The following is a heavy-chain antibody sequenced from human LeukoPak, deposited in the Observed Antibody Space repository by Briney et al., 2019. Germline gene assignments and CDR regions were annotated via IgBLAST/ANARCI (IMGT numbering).Heavy chain of an antibody. J-gene: IGHJ4*02. Sequence: PGGSLRLSCAASGFTFSTYSMNWVRQAPAKGLEGVSYISYSSSAIYYADSVKGRFTISRDNAKNSLYLRMHSMRDEETAVSYCARDSYGSSGYYYVSDYWGQGTLVTVSS. CDR2: ISYSSSAI. CDR1: GFTFSTYS. D-gene: IGHD3-22*01. CDR3: ARDSYGSSGYYYVSDY. V-gene: IGHV3-48*02.